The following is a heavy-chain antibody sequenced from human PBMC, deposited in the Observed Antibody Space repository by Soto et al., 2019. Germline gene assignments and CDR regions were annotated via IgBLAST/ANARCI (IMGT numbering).Heavy chain of an antibody. V-gene: IGHV4-59*08. Sequence: QVQLQESGPGLVKPSETLSLTCTVSGGSLSSYYWSWIRQPPGKGLEWIGYIYYTGYTTYNPSIKSRVTISLDSSKHQFSLNLTSVSAADTAVYYCARLGGYYQSLDSWGQGTLVTVSS. CDR2: IYYTGYT. J-gene: IGHJ5*01. CDR3: ARLGGYYQSLDS. CDR1: GGSLSSYY. D-gene: IGHD3-22*01.